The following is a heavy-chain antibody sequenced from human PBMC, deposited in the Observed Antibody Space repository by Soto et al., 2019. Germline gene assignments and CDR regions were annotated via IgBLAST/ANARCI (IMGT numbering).Heavy chain of an antibody. CDR3: ARASRDCSSTSCYRYYYYGMDV. V-gene: IGHV1-2*02. CDR1: GYTFTGYY. J-gene: IGHJ6*02. Sequence: ASVKVSCKASGYTFTGYYMHWVRQAPGQGLEWTGWINPNSGGTNYAQKFQGRVTMTRDTSISTAYMELSRLRSDDTAVYYCARASRDCSSTSCYRYYYYGMDVWGQGTTVTSP. CDR2: INPNSGGT. D-gene: IGHD2-2*01.